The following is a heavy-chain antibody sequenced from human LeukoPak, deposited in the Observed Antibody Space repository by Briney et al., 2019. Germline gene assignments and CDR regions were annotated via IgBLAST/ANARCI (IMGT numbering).Heavy chain of an antibody. J-gene: IGHJ4*02. D-gene: IGHD3-10*01. Sequence: GGSLRLSCVASGFTFSNYGLHWVRQAPGKGLEWVALISYDGSDKKYGDSVKGRFTISRDNSKNTLYLQMNSLRPEDTAVYFCAKDSTTTWFGGDSKWGQGTLVTVSS. V-gene: IGHV3-30*18. CDR2: ISYDGSDK. CDR3: AKDSTTTWFGGDSK. CDR1: GFTFSNYG.